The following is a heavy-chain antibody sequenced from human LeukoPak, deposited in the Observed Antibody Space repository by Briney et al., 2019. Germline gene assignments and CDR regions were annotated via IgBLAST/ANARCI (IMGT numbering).Heavy chain of an antibody. D-gene: IGHD1-1*01. J-gene: IGHJ4*02. Sequence: PSETLSLTCTVSGGSISSSSYYWGWIRQPPGKGLEWIGYIYYSGSTNYNPSLKSRVTISVDTSKNQFSLKLSPVTAADTAVYYCARGTEYYYFDYWGQGTLVTVSS. CDR3: ARGTEYYYFDY. CDR2: IYYSGST. V-gene: IGHV4-61*05. CDR1: GGSISSSSYY.